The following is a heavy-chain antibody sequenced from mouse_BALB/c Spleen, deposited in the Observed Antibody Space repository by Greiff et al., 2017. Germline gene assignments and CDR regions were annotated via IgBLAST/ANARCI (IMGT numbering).Heavy chain of an antibody. CDR2: IWAGGST. CDR1: GFSLTSYG. J-gene: IGHJ3*01. D-gene: IGHD2-14*01. V-gene: IGHV2-9*02. Sequence: VKLMESGPGLVAPSQSLSITCTVSGFSLTSYGVHWVRQPPGKGLEWLGVIWAGGSTNYNSALMSRLSISTDNSKSQVFLKMNSLQTDDTAMYYCASHRYGFAYWGQGTLVTVSA. CDR3: ASHRYGFAY.